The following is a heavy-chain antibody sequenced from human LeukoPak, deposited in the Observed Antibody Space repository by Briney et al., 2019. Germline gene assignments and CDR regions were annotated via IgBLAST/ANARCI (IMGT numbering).Heavy chain of an antibody. V-gene: IGHV6-1*01. J-gene: IGHJ4*02. Sequence: HSQTLSLTCAISGDSVSSNSAAWNWIRQSPSRGLEWLGRTYYRSEWYNDYAVFVKSRITINPDTSKNQFSLQLNSVTPEDTAAYYCAKGGWRGFDYWGQGTLVTVSS. CDR1: GDSVSSNSAA. CDR2: TYYRSEWYN. CDR3: AKGGWRGFDY. D-gene: IGHD6-19*01.